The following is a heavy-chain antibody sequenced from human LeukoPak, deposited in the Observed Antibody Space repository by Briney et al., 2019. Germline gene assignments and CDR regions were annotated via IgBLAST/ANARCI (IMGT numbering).Heavy chain of an antibody. CDR2: IYHSGST. Sequence: SGTLSLTCAVSGGSISSSNWWSWVRQPPGKGLEWIGEIYHSGSTNYNPSLKSPVTISVDKSKNQFSLKLSSVTAADTAVYYCARGGYATRQGFDYWGQGTLVTVSS. D-gene: IGHD5-12*01. V-gene: IGHV4-4*02. J-gene: IGHJ4*02. CDR1: GGSISSSNW. CDR3: ARGGYATRQGFDY.